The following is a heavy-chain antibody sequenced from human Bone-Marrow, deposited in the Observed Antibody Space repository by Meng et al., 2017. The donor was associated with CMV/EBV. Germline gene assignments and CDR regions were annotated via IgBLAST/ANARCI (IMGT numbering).Heavy chain of an antibody. Sequence: SETLSLTCTVSGGSVSSDAYYWSWIRQPPGKGLEWIGYIYDSGSTNYNPSLKSRVTISVDTSKNQFSLKLSSVTAADTAVYYCARGLVLRRVDFWSGYYSRTYYFDYWGQGTLVTVSS. CDR3: ARGLVLRRVDFWSGYYSRTYYFDY. J-gene: IGHJ4*02. V-gene: IGHV4-61*08. CDR1: GGSVSSDAYY. D-gene: IGHD3-3*01. CDR2: IYDSGST.